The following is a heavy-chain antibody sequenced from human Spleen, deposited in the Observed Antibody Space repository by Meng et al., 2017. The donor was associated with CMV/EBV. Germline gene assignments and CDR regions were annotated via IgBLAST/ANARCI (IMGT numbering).Heavy chain of an antibody. D-gene: IGHD2-2*01. V-gene: IGHV3-23*01. CDR3: AKGGAAARGWFDY. CDR2: ISGSGGST. Sequence: GESLKISCAASGFTFSSYAMSWVRQAPGKGLEWVSAISGSGGSTYYADSVKGRFTISRDNSKNTLHLQMNSLRAEDTAVYYCAKGGAAARGWFDYWGQGTLVTVSS. J-gene: IGHJ4*02. CDR1: GFTFSSYA.